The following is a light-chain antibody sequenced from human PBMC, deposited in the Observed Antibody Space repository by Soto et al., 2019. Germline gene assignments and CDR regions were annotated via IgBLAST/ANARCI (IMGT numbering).Light chain of an antibody. Sequence: QSALTQPASVSGSPGQSITISCTGTSSDVGGDNYVSWYQQHPGRAPKLLIYNDYERPSGVPDRFSGSKSGTSASLGISGLRSEDEADYFCAVWDDSLSGVVFGGGTKVTVL. CDR3: AVWDDSLSGVV. CDR1: SSDVGGDNY. CDR2: NDY. V-gene: IGLV2-14*03. J-gene: IGLJ2*01.